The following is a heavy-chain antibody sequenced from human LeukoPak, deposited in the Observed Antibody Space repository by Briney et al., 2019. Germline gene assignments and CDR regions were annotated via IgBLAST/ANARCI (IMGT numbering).Heavy chain of an antibody. CDR3: AISTSPYVIEVWTNGPLDY. J-gene: IGHJ4*02. CDR1: GYTFTGYY. V-gene: IGHV1-2*06. D-gene: IGHD3-22*01. Sequence: ASVKVSCKASGYTFTGYYMHWVRQASGQGLEWMGRINPKSGGTNYAQEFQGRVTMTRDTSINTAYMELSRVRSDDTAVYYCAISTSPYVIEVWTNGPLDYWGQGTLVTVSS. CDR2: INPKSGGT.